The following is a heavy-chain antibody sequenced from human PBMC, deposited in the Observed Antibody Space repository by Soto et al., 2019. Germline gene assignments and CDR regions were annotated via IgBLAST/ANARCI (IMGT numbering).Heavy chain of an antibody. V-gene: IGHV4-39*01. CDR3: ARHYDILTGYYWAWFDP. D-gene: IGHD3-9*01. J-gene: IGHJ5*02. CDR2: IYYSGST. CDR1: GGSISSSSYY. Sequence: PSETLSLTCTVSGGSISSSSYYRGWIRQPPGKGLEWIGSIYYSGSTYYNPSLKSRVTISVDTSKNQFSLKLSSVTAADTAVYYCARHYDILTGYYWAWFDPWGQGTLVTVLL.